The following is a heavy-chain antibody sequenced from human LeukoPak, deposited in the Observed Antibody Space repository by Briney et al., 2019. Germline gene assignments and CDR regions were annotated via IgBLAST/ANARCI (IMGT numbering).Heavy chain of an antibody. CDR2: ISLENGNA. Sequence: GASVTVSCKASGYTFANYGINWVRQAPGQGLEWIGWISLENGNAGYAQRVQGRVTLTTDTSTSTAYMELRSLRSDDTAVYYCARVTYVRPYQLDYWGQGTLVPISS. D-gene: IGHD2-2*01. J-gene: IGHJ4*02. CDR3: ARVTYVRPYQLDY. V-gene: IGHV1-18*01. CDR1: GYTFANYG.